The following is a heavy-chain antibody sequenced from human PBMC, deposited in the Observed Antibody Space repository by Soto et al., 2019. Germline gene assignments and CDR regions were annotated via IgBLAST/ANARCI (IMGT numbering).Heavy chain of an antibody. V-gene: IGHV4-59*01. Sequence: SETLSLTCTVSGGSISSYYWSWIRQPPGKGLEWIGYIYYSGSTNYNPSLKSRVTISVDTSKNQFSLKLSSVTAADTAVYYCASVTADYYYYYMDVWGKGTTVTVSS. CDR2: IYYSGST. D-gene: IGHD5-18*01. J-gene: IGHJ6*03. CDR3: ASVTADYYYYYMDV. CDR1: GGSISSYY.